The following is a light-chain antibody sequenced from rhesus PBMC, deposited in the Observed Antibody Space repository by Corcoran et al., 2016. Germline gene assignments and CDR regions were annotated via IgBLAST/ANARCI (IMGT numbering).Light chain of an antibody. J-gene: IGKJ1*01. CDR1: QGISNY. CDR2: DAS. Sequence: DIQMTQSPSSLSASVGERVTITCRASQGISNYLSWYQQKPGKAPKLLIYDASTLQSGVPSRVSGSGSGTDFTLTISSLQPEDFATYSCLQYNSDLTWTFGQGTKVKIK. V-gene: IGKV1S21*01. CDR3: LQYNSDLTWT.